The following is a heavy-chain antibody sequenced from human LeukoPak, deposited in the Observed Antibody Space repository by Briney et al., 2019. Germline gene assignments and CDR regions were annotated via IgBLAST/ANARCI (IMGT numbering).Heavy chain of an antibody. CDR3: ARVYLSQQLVPGLDY. CDR1: GFTFSNYW. Sequence: GVLRLSCAASGFTFSNYWMHWVRQAPGKGLVWVSRINSDGINTSYADSVKGRFTISRDNAKNTPNLQMNSLRAEDTALYYCARVYLSQQLVPGLDYWGQGTLVTVSS. J-gene: IGHJ4*02. V-gene: IGHV3-74*01. CDR2: INSDGINT. D-gene: IGHD6-13*01.